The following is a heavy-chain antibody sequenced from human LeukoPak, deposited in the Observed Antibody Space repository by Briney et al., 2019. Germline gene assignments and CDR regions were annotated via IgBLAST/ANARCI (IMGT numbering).Heavy chain of an antibody. CDR3: ARDLVVPAAIDYYYGMDV. CDR2: TYYKSKWYN. V-gene: IGHV6-1*01. D-gene: IGHD2-2*01. CDR1: GDSVSSNSAA. J-gene: IGHJ6*02. Sequence: SQTLSLTCAISGDSVSSNSAAWNWIRQSPSRGLGWLGRTYYKSKWYNDYAVSVKSRITINPDTSKNQFSLQLNSVTPEDTAVYYCARDLVVPAAIDYYYGMDVWGQGTTVTVSS.